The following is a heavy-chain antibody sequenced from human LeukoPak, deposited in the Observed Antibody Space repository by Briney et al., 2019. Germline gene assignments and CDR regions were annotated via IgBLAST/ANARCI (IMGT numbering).Heavy chain of an antibody. CDR2: VNPNSGGT. Sequence: ASVKVSCKASGYTFTSYGISWVRQAPGQGLEWMGWVNPNSGGTNYAQKFQGRVTMTRDTSISAAYMELSSLRSDDTAVYYCARYYEPYYFDSWGQGTLVSVSS. CDR3: ARYYEPYYFDS. CDR1: GYTFTSYG. D-gene: IGHD3-3*01. V-gene: IGHV1-2*02. J-gene: IGHJ4*02.